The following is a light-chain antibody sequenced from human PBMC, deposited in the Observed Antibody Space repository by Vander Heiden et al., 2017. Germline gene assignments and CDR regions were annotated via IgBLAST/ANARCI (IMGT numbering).Light chain of an antibody. V-gene: IGKV1-39*01. CDR1: QSISSY. CDR3: QQSYSTPYT. CDR2: AAS. Sequence: DILMTQSPSSLPASVGDRVTITCRASQSISSYLNWYQQKPGKAPKLLIYAASSLQSGVPSRFSGSGSGTDFTLTISSLHAEDVATYYCQQSYSTPYTFGQGTKLEIK. J-gene: IGKJ2*01.